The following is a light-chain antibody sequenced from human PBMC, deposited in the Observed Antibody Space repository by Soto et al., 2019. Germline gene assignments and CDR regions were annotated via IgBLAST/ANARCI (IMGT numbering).Light chain of an antibody. CDR3: QQYHRYST. CDR2: DAS. Sequence: DIQMPQSPSTLSASIGDRITITCRASQSISSWLAWYQQKPGKAPKLLIYDASTLESGVPSRFSGSGSGTEFTLTISSLQPDDFATYYCQQYHRYSTFGGGTKVEI. CDR1: QSISSW. V-gene: IGKV1-5*01. J-gene: IGKJ4*01.